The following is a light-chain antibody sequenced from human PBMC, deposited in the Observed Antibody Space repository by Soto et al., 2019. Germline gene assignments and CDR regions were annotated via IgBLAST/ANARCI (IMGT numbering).Light chain of an antibody. V-gene: IGLV2-8*01. CDR2: EVN. CDR1: SSDVGAYNY. Sequence: QSALTQPPSASGSPGQSVTISCTGTSSDVGAYNYVSWYQQHPGKAPKLMIYEVNNRPSGVPDRFSGSRSGNTASLTVSGLQAEDEASYYCSSHAGRNNYVIFGGGTKLTVL. CDR3: SSHAGRNNYVI. J-gene: IGLJ2*01.